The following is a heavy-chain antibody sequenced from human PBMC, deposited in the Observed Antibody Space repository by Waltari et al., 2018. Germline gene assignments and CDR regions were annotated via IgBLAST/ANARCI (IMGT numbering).Heavy chain of an antibody. D-gene: IGHD1-1*01. J-gene: IGHJ5*02. CDR1: GGTLSSYA. CDR3: ARDETGTYNWFDP. V-gene: IGHV1-69*14. Sequence: QVQLVQSGAEVKKPGSSVKVSCKASGGTLSSYAISWVRRAPGQGLEWMGGIIHIFGTANYAQKFQGRVTITADKSTSTAYMELSSLRLEDTAVYYCARDETGTYNWFDPWGQGTLVTVSS. CDR2: IIHIFGTA.